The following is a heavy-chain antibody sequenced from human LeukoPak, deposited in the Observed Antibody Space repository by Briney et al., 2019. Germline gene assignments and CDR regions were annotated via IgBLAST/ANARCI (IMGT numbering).Heavy chain of an antibody. D-gene: IGHD2-2*01. V-gene: IGHV4-4*02. J-gene: IGHJ4*02. CDR2: IYHSGST. CDR1: GGSISSSNW. CDR3: ARGGARVVPAASPNY. Sequence: MSSETLSLTCAVSGGSISSSNWWSWVRQPPGKGLEWIGEIYHSGSTNYNPSLKSRVTISVDKSKNQFSLKLSSVTAADTAVYYCARGGARVVPAASPNYWGQGTLVTVSS.